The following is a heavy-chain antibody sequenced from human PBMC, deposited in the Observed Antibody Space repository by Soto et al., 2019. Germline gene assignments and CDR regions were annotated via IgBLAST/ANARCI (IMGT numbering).Heavy chain of an antibody. CDR3: AKASDYIWGSYLDY. CDR2: ISWNSGSI. V-gene: IGHV3-9*01. D-gene: IGHD3-16*02. Sequence: EVQLVESGGGLVQPGRSLRLSCAASGFTFDDYAMHWVRQAPGKGLEWVSGISWNSGSIGYADSVKGRFTISRDNAKNSLYLQMNSLSAVDTALYYCAKASDYIWGSYLDYWGQGTLVTVYS. CDR1: GFTFDDYA. J-gene: IGHJ4*02.